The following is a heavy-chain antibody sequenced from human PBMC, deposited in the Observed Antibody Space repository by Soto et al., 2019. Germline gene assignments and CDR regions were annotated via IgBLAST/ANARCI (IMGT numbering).Heavy chain of an antibody. Sequence: ASVKVSCKASGYTFSDYYLHWLRQAPGQGLEWMGWISPKSGGTHYAPKFEGRVTLTTDTSISTAFMELSRLTSDDTAVYYCARGPRTQLWFPNVYWGQGTLLTVSS. J-gene: IGHJ4*02. CDR1: GYTFSDYY. CDR3: ARGPRTQLWFPNVY. V-gene: IGHV1-2*02. CDR2: ISPKSGGT. D-gene: IGHD5-18*01.